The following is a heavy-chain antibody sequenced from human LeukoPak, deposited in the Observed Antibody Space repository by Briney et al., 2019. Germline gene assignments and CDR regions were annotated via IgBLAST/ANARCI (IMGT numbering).Heavy chain of an antibody. D-gene: IGHD6-19*01. V-gene: IGHV1-18*01. Sequence: GASVKVSCKASGYTFTSCGISWVRQAPGQGLEWMGWNSAYNGNTNYAQKLQGRVTMTTDTSTSTAYMELRSLRSDDTAVYYCARVTWYSSGPPAGYWGQGTLVTVSS. J-gene: IGHJ4*02. CDR1: GYTFTSCG. CDR3: ARVTWYSSGPPAGY. CDR2: NSAYNGNT.